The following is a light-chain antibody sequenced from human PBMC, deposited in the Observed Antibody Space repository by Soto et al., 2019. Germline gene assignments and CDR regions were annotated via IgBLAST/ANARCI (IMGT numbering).Light chain of an antibody. CDR1: SSNPGAGYD. J-gene: IGLJ3*02. CDR3: QAYDYSGTAAV. V-gene: IGLV1-40*01. Sequence: QSVLTQPPSVSGAPGQRVTISCTGNSSNPGAGYDVHWYQHFPVAAPKLFIFGNRNRPSGVPERFSGSKSGTSASLAITWLQAEDEADYYFQAYDYSGTAAVFCGGTKLTVL. CDR2: GNR.